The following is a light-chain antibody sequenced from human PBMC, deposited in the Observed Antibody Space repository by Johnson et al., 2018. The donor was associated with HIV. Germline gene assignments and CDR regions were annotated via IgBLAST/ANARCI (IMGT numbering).Light chain of an antibody. Sequence: QSVLTQPPSVSGAPGQRVTISCTGSSSNIGAGYDVHWYQQFPGTAPKLLIYGNDNRPSGLPDRFSGSKSGTSAPLGITVLWPDDAADYYCGTWGSRLSAYVFGTGTKVTVL. V-gene: IGLV1-40*01. CDR1: SSNIGAGYD. CDR2: GND. J-gene: IGLJ1*01. CDR3: GTWGSRLSAYV.